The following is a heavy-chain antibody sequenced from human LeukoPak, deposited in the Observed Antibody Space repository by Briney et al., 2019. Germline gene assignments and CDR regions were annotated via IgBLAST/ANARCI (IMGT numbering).Heavy chain of an antibody. J-gene: IGHJ3*02. CDR2: ITGSGGKT. Sequence: PGGSLRLSCAASGFTFSSYAMNWVRQAPGKGLEWVSGITGSGGKTYYADSVKGRFTISRDSSKNTLYLQMDTVGADGTAVYYCAKAGNPIWGQGTMVTVSS. CDR3: AKAGNPI. D-gene: IGHD1-14*01. V-gene: IGHV3-23*01. CDR1: GFTFSSYA.